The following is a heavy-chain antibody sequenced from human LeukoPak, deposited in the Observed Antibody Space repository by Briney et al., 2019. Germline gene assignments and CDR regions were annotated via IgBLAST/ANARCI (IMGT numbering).Heavy chain of an antibody. CDR2: INHSGST. CDR1: GGSFSGYY. CDR3: ARGIRSGYYFDY. J-gene: IGHJ4*02. Sequence: SVTLSLTCAVYGGSFSGYYWSWIRQPPGKGLEWIGEINHSGSTNYNPSLKSRVTISVDTSKNQFSLKLSSVTAADTAVYYCARGIRSGYYFDYWGQGTLVTVSS. D-gene: IGHD6-25*01. V-gene: IGHV4-34*01.